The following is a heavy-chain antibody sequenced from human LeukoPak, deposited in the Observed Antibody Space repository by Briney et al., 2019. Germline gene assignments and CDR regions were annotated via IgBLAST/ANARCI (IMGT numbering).Heavy chain of an antibody. CDR3: TRGDRNEKFDY. J-gene: IGHJ4*02. D-gene: IGHD1-14*01. CDR2: INAGNGNT. V-gene: IGHV1-3*01. CDR1: GYTFTSYA. Sequence: ASVKVSCKASGYTFTSYAMHWVRQAPGQRLEWMGWINAGNGNTKYSQKFQGRVTTTGDTSISTAYMELSRLKSDDTAVYYCTRGDRNEKFDYWGQGTLVTVSS.